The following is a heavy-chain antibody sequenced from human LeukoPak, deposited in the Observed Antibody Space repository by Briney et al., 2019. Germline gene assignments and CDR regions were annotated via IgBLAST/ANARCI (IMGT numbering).Heavy chain of an antibody. J-gene: IGHJ1*01. D-gene: IGHD3-22*01. V-gene: IGHV4-39*07. CDR3: ARLKYYYDSSGYRAEYFQH. Sequence: PSETLSLTCTVSGGSISSSSYYWGWFRQPPGKGLEWIGSIYYSGSTYYNPSLKSRVTISVYTSKNQFSLKLSSVTAADTAVYYCARLKYYYDSSGYRAEYFQHWGQGTLVTVSS. CDR2: IYYSGST. CDR1: GGSISSSSYY.